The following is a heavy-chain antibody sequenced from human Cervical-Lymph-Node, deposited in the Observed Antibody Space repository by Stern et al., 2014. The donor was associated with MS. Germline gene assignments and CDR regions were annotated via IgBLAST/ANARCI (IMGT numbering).Heavy chain of an antibody. CDR1: GYSFNIYW. V-gene: IGHV5-51*01. J-gene: IGHJ6*02. CDR2: TYPYDSDT. Sequence: EMQLVESGAEVKKPGESLTISCKGFGYSFNIYWIAWVRQRPGKALKWMGITYPYDSDTGYSPSFQGQVTFSVDKSISTAYLQWSSLKPSDTATYFCARRGMDVWGQGTSVTVSS. CDR3: ARRGMDV.